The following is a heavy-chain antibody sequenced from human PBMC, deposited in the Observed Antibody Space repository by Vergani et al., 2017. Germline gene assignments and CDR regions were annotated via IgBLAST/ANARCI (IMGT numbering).Heavy chain of an antibody. CDR3: ARVGHDFWSGYYNSPYFDY. CDR2: ISWNSGAV. D-gene: IGHD3-3*01. Sequence: EVDLVESGGGLAQPGGSLRLSCEASGITFWKFGMHWVRQGPGKGLEWVSGISWNSGAVDHADSVRGRFTISRDNAKNSLFLEMNSLRFEDTAVYYCARVGHDFWSGYYNSPYFDYWGQGTLVTVSS. V-gene: IGHV3-9*01. J-gene: IGHJ4*02. CDR1: GITFWKFG.